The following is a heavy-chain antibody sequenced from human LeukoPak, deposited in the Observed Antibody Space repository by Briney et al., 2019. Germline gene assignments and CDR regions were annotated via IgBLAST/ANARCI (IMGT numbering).Heavy chain of an antibody. CDR1: GGSISSYY. Sequence: PSEILSLTCTVSGGSISSYYWSWIRQPPGKGLEWIGYIYYSGSTNYNPSLKSRVTISVDTSKNQFSLKLSSVTAADTAVYYCARRGGGYEYTSPWDDPNWFAPGGRETLVTVSS. D-gene: IGHD6-6*01. J-gene: IGHJ5*02. CDR2: IYYSGST. V-gene: IGHV4-59*08. CDR3: ARRGGGYEYTSPWDDPNWFAP.